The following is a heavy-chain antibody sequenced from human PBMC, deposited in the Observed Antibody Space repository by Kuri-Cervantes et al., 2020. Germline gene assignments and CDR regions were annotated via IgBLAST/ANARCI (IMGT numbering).Heavy chain of an antibody. CDR1: GFTFSSYG. J-gene: IGHJ4*02. V-gene: IGHV3-30*02. CDR2: IWYGGSNK. CDR3: AKALANYLDY. Sequence: GESLKISCAASGFTFSSYGMHWVRQAPGKGLEWVAVIWYGGSNKYYADSVKGRFAISKDNSKDTLYLQMNSLRLEDTAVYYCAKALANYLDYWGQGTLVTVSS.